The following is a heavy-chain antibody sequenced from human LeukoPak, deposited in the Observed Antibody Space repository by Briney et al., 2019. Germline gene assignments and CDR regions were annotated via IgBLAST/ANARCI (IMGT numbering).Heavy chain of an antibody. Sequence: SETLSLTCTVSGGSISSSSYYWGWIRQPPGKGLEWIGSIYYSGSTYYNPSLKSRVTISVDTSKNQFSLKLSSVTAADTAVYYCARDHTDDYYYYYMDVWAKGPRSPSP. CDR3: ARDHTDDYYYYYMDV. CDR1: GGSISSSSYY. V-gene: IGHV4-39*07. J-gene: IGHJ6*03. CDR2: IYYSGST.